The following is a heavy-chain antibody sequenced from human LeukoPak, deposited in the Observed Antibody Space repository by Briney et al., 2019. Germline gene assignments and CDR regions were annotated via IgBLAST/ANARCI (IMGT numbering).Heavy chain of an antibody. Sequence: AGGSLRLSCAASGFTVSSYWMNWVRQAPGKGLEWVANIKPDGSAQYYVDSVKGRFTISRDNAKNSLYLQMNSLRAEVTALYYCARENFQYWAQGTLVTVSS. V-gene: IGHV3-7*04. CDR1: GFTVSSYW. J-gene: IGHJ4*02. CDR2: IKPDGSAQ. CDR3: ARENFQY.